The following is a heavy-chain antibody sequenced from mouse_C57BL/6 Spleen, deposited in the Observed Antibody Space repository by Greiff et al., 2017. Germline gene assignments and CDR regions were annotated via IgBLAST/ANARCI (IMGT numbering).Heavy chain of an antibody. CDR1: GYTFTSYW. Sequence: VQLQQPGAELVKPGASVKLSCKASGYTFTSYWMHWVKQRPGQGLEWIGMIHPNSGSTNYNEKFKSKATLTVDKSSSTAYMQLSSLTSEDSAVYYCARCPSDYYAMDYWGQGTSVTVSS. D-gene: IGHD6-1*01. CDR3: ARCPSDYYAMDY. CDR2: IHPNSGST. J-gene: IGHJ4*01. V-gene: IGHV1-64*01.